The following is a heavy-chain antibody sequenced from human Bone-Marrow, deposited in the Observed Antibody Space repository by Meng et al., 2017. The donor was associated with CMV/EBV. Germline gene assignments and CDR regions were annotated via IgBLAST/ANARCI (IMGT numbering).Heavy chain of an antibody. CDR3: ARDYCSSTSCYPSWFDP. J-gene: IGHJ5*02. Sequence: SETLSLTCTVSGGSISSSSYYWGWIRQPPGKGLEWIGYIYYSGSTNYNPSLKSRVTISVDTPKNQFSLKLSSVTAADTAVYYCARDYCSSTSCYPSWFDPWGQGTLVTAPQ. CDR2: IYYSGST. V-gene: IGHV4-61*01. CDR1: GGSISSSSYY. D-gene: IGHD2-2*01.